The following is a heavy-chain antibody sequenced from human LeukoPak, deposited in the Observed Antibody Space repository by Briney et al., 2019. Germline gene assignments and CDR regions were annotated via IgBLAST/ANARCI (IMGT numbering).Heavy chain of an antibody. Sequence: SVKVSCKASGGTFSSYAISWVRQAPGQGLEWMGRIIPIFGTANYAQKFQGRVTITTDESTSTAYMELSSLRSEDTAVYYCARDLNPFNWGGDAFDIWGQGTMVTVSS. J-gene: IGHJ3*02. CDR3: ARDLNPFNWGGDAFDI. CDR1: GGTFSSYA. D-gene: IGHD7-27*01. CDR2: IIPIFGTA. V-gene: IGHV1-69*05.